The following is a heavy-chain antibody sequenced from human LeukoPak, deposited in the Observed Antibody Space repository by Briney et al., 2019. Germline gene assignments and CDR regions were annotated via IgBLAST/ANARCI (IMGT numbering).Heavy chain of an antibody. CDR3: ARGYGDYANYFQY. CDR2: ISSSSTSTI. V-gene: IGHV3-48*02. J-gene: IGHJ4*02. Sequence: PGGSLRLSCAASGFTFSNYAMNWVRQAPGKGLEWVSYISSSSTSTIYYADSVKGRFTISRDNAKNSLYLQMNSLRDEDTAVYYCARGYGDYANYFQYWGQGTLVTVSS. D-gene: IGHD4-17*01. CDR1: GFTFSNYA.